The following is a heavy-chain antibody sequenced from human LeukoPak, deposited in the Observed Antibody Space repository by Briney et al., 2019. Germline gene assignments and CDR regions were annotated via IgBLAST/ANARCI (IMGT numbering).Heavy chain of an antibody. CDR2: ISAYNGNT. J-gene: IGHJ5*02. D-gene: IGHD6-13*01. CDR3: ARDHYRGAAVFYHPYPKTNWFDP. Sequence: ASVKVSCKASCYTFTSYGISWVRQAPGQGLEWMGWISAYNGNTNYAQKLQGRVTMTTDTSTSIAYMELRSLRSDDTAVYYCARDHYRGAAVFYHPYPKTNWFDPWGQGTLVTVSS. CDR1: CYTFTSYG. V-gene: IGHV1-18*01.